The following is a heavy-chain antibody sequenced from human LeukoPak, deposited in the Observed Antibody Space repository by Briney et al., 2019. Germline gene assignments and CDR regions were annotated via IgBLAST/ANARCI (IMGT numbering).Heavy chain of an antibody. V-gene: IGHV1-69*13. D-gene: IGHD6-13*01. Sequence: SVKVSCKASGYTFTSYDISWVRQAPGQGLEWMGGIIPIFGTANYAQKFQGRVTITADESTSTAYMELSSLRSEDTAVYYCARGSQYSSRRWFDPWGQGTLVTVSS. J-gene: IGHJ5*02. CDR2: IIPIFGTA. CDR3: ARGSQYSSRRWFDP. CDR1: GYTFTSYD.